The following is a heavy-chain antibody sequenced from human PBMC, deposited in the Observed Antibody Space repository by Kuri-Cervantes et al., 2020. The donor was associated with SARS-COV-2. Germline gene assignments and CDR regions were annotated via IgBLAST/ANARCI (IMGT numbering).Heavy chain of an antibody. J-gene: IGHJ4*02. Sequence: GSLRLSCAVAGYSSSVGYYWAGIRQSPGKGLEWIGTMYDSGSPYYNPSLESRVTISDISPDTSKKHFSLKLSSVTAADTAVYYCARRDIAARRRFDYWGQGTLVTVSS. V-gene: IGHV4-38-2*01. CDR1: GYSSSVGYY. CDR3: ARRDIAARRRFDY. CDR2: MYDSGSP. D-gene: IGHD6-6*01.